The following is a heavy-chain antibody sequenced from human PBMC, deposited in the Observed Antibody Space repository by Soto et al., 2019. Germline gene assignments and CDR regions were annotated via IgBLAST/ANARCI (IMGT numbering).Heavy chain of an antibody. J-gene: IGHJ5*02. CDR2: IFSNDEK. CDR1: GLSLNNGRLG. V-gene: IGHV2-26*01. CDR3: ALIKDCSRTDCYSASFDP. Sequence: ESGPTLVNPTETLTLTCTVSGLSLNNGRLGVSWIRQPPGKALEWLAHIFSNDEKSYSTSLKSRLTISKDNSRSQVVLTMTNVDPVDSGTYYCALIKDCSRTDCYSASFDPWGQGTLVTVSS. D-gene: IGHD2-2*01.